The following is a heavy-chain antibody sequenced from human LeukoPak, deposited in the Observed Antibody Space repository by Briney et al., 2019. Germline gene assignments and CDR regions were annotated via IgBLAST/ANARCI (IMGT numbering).Heavy chain of an antibody. D-gene: IGHD1-26*01. J-gene: IGHJ6*02. V-gene: IGHV4-34*01. CDR1: GGSFSGYY. Sequence: SETLSLTCAVYGGSFSGYYWSWIRQPPEEGLDWIGEITRTGRINYNPALKGRVTMSLDTSKNQFSLELSSMTAADTAVYYCARHNRGATWKYYYYGMDVWGQGTTVTVSS. CDR2: ITRTGRI. CDR3: ARHNRGATWKYYYYGMDV.